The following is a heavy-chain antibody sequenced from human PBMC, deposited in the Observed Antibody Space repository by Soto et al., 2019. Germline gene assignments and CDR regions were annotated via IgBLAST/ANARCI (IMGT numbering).Heavy chain of an antibody. CDR2: IYYSGST. Sequence: SETLSLTCTVSGGSISSGDYYWSWIRQPPGKGLEWIGYIYYSGSTYYNPSLKSRVTISVDTSKNQFSLKLSSVTAADTAVYYCARDATYYDFWSGPTRTDYYYYGMDVWGQGTTVTVSS. J-gene: IGHJ6*02. V-gene: IGHV4-30-4*01. CDR1: GGSISSGDYY. CDR3: ARDATYYDFWSGPTRTDYYYYGMDV. D-gene: IGHD3-3*01.